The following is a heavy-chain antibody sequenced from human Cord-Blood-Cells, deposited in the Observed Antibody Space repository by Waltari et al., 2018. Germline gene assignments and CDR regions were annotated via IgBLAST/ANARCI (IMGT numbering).Heavy chain of an antibody. Sequence: QVQLVQSGAEVKKPGASVKVSYKASGYTFTSYAMHWVRQAPGQRLEWMGWINAGNGNTKYSQKFQGRVTITRDTSASTAYMELSSLRSEDTAVYYCASLYYDFWSGYYDAFDIWGQGTMVTVSS. V-gene: IGHV1-3*01. D-gene: IGHD3-3*01. CDR2: INAGNGNT. CDR1: GYTFTSYA. CDR3: ASLYYDFWSGYYDAFDI. J-gene: IGHJ3*02.